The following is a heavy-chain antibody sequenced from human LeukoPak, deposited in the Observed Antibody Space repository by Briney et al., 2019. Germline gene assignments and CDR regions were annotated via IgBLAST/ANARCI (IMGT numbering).Heavy chain of an antibody. CDR2: IKQDGSEI. Sequence: GGSLRLSCTASGFTFSNYWMHWVRQAPGKGLEWVANIKQDGSEIYYVGSVKGRFTISRDNAKNSLYLQMNSLRAEDTAVYYCARSLVVWGQGTTVTVSS. CDR1: GFTFSNYW. CDR3: ARSLVV. J-gene: IGHJ6*02. V-gene: IGHV3-7*01.